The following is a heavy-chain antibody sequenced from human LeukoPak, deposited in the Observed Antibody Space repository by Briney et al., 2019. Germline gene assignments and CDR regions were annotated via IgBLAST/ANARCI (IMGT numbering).Heavy chain of an antibody. D-gene: IGHD3-3*01. CDR1: GYTFTGYY. Sequence: ASVKVSCKASGYTFTGYYMHWVRQAPGQGLEWMGWINPNSGGTNYAQKFQGRVTMTRDTSISTAYMELSRPRSDDTAVYYCAREGITIFGVVTDYWGQGTLVTVSS. CDR3: AREGITIFGVVTDY. CDR2: INPNSGGT. V-gene: IGHV1-2*02. J-gene: IGHJ4*02.